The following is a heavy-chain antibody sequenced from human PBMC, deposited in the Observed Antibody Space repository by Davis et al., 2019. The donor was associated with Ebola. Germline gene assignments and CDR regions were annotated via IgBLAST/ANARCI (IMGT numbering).Heavy chain of an antibody. J-gene: IGHJ5*02. Sequence: GGSLRPSGAAPGFTFGSYSMSWVRQAPGKGLEWVGRIKSKTDGGTTDYAAPVKGRFTISRDDSKNTLYLQMNSLKTEDTAVYYCARDVEAPNWFDPRGQGTLVTVSS. CDR2: IKSKTDGGTT. V-gene: IGHV3-15*01. CDR1: GFTFGSYS. CDR3: ARDVEAPNWFDP.